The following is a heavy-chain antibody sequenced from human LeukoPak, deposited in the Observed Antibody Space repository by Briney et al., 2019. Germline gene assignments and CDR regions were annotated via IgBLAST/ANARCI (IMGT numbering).Heavy chain of an antibody. V-gene: IGHV3-23*01. CDR1: GFTFSSYA. Sequence: GGSLRLSCAASGFTFSSYAMSWVRQAPGKGLEWVSAISGSGGSTYYADSVKGRFTISRDNSKNTLYLQMNSLRAEDTAVYYCAKKPVHYDILTGHRNNYFDYWGQGTLVTVSS. CDR3: AKKPVHYDILTGHRNNYFDY. CDR2: ISGSGGST. J-gene: IGHJ4*02. D-gene: IGHD3-9*01.